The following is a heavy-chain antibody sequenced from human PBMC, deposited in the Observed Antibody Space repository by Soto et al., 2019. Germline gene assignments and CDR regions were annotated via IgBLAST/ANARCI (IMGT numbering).Heavy chain of an antibody. CDR3: ARDPFDCGADCSSNY. CDR1: GFTFSKYR. V-gene: IGHV3-21*06. Sequence: EVQLVESGGGLVKPGGSLRLFCAASGFTFSKYRMNWVRQAPGKGLEWVSYISSSSSSKFYADSVKDRFTISRDNAKSLLYLQMNSLRAEDTAVYYCARDPFDCGADCSSNYWGQGTRVTVSS. CDR2: ISSSSSSK. D-gene: IGHD2-21*02. J-gene: IGHJ4*02.